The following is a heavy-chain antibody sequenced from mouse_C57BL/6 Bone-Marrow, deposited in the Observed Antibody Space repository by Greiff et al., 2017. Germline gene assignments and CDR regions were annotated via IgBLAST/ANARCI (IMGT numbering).Heavy chain of an antibody. CDR1: GFTFSSYG. CDR3: ARLLDYYGSSFAY. Sequence: EVQRVESGGDLVKPGGSLKLSCAASGFTFSSYGMSWVRQTPDKRLEWVATISSGGSYTYYPDSVKGRFTISRDNAKNTLYLQMSSLKSEDTAMYYCARLLDYYGSSFAYWGQGTLVTVSA. CDR2: ISSGGSYT. D-gene: IGHD1-1*01. J-gene: IGHJ3*01. V-gene: IGHV5-6*01.